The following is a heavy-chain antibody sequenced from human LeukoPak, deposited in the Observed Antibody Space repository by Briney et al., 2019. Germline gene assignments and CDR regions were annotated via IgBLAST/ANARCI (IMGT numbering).Heavy chain of an antibody. CDR3: ATQTLHTAMAFDY. D-gene: IGHD5-18*01. CDR1: GYTLTELS. J-gene: IGHJ4*02. V-gene: IGHV1-24*01. CDR2: FDPEDGET. Sequence: ASVKVSCKVSGYTLTELSMHWVRQAPGEGLEWMGGFDPEDGETIYAQKFQGRVTMTEDTSTDTAYMELSSLRSEDTAVYYCATQTLHTAMAFDYWGQGTLVTVSS.